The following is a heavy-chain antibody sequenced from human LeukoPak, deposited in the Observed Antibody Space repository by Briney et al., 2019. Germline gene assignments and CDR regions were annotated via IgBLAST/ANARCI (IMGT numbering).Heavy chain of an antibody. CDR3: ARVHLRGYCSSTSCYTGPADY. CDR1: GFTFSSYG. Sequence: GRSLRLSCAASGFTFSSYGMHWVRQAPGKGLEWVAVISYDGSNKYYADSVKGRFTISRDNAKNTLYLQMNSLRAEDTAVYYCARVHLRGYCSSTSCYTGPADYWGQGTLVTVSS. D-gene: IGHD2-2*02. V-gene: IGHV3-30*03. CDR2: ISYDGSNK. J-gene: IGHJ4*02.